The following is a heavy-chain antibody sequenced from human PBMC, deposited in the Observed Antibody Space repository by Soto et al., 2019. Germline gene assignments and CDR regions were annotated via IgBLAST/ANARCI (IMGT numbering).Heavy chain of an antibody. CDR3: ARGVMATITRADYFDY. Sequence: QVQLVQSGAEVKKPGSSVKVSCKASGGTFSSYAISWVRQAPGQGLEWMGGIIPIFGTANYGQKFQGRVTITADKSTSTAYMELSSLRSEDTAVYYCARGVMATITRADYFDYWGQGTLVTVSS. J-gene: IGHJ4*02. CDR1: GGTFSSYA. V-gene: IGHV1-69*06. CDR2: IIPIFGTA. D-gene: IGHD5-12*01.